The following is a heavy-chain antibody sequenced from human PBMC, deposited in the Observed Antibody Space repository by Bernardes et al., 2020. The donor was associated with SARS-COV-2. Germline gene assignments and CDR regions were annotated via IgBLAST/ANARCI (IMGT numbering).Heavy chain of an antibody. CDR2: ISSSSSYT. J-gene: IGHJ4*02. D-gene: IGHD3-3*01. CDR1: GFTFSDYY. V-gene: IGHV3-11*03. Sequence: GGSLRLSCAASGFTFSDYYMSWIRQAPGKGLEWVSYISSSSSYTNYADSVKGRFTISRDNAKNSLYLQMNSLRAEDTAVYYCARLEWLLAPFDYWGQGTLVTVSS. CDR3: ARLEWLLAPFDY.